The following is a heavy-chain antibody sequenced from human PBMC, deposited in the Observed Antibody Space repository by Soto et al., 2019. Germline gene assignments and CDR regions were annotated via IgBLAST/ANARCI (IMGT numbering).Heavy chain of an antibody. CDR2: ISIYYGNT. J-gene: IGHJ4*02. V-gene: IGHV1-18*01. CDR1: GYTFTDYG. D-gene: IGHD5-12*01. Sequence: GASVKVSCKASGYTFTDYGILWLRQAPGQGLEWMGWISIYYGNTDYSQKLQGRVTMTRDISTSTAYMELTSLRSDDTAVYYCAILPSEIYEYDFWGQGTPVTVSS. CDR3: AILPSEIYEYDF.